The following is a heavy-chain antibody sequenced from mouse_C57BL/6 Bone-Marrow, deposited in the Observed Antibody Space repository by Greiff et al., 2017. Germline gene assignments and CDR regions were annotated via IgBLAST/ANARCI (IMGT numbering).Heavy chain of an antibody. CDR2: IYPGDGDT. CDR1: GYAFSSSW. D-gene: IGHD2-5*01. V-gene: IGHV1-82*01. CDR3: ERNLLNYSNGRDY. Sequence: VQLQQSGPELVKPGASVKISCKASGYAFSSSWMNWVKQRPGKGLEWIGRIYPGDGDTNYNGKFKGKATLTADKSSSTAYMQLSSLTSEDSAVYFCERNLLNYSNGRDYWGQGTTLTVSS. J-gene: IGHJ2*01.